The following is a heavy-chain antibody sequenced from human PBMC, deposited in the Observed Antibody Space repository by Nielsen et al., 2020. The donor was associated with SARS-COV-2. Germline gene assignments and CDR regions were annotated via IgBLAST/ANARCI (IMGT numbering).Heavy chain of an antibody. CDR2: ISYSGGRT. CDR1: GFSFSMYA. J-gene: IGHJ5*02. Sequence: GESLKISCVASGFSFSMYAMTWVRQAPGKGLEWVSGISYSGGRTYYADSVQGRITISRDNSQSTLFLQMKRLRAEDTAVYYCARLDSAMAPWGQGTLVTVSS. CDR3: ARLDSAMAP. V-gene: IGHV3-23*01. D-gene: IGHD5-18*01.